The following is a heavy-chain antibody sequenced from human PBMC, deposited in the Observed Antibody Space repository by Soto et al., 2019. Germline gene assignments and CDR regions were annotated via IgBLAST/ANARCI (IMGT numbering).Heavy chain of an antibody. Sequence: LRLSCAASGFTFSSFHMNWVRQAPGRGLEWVAYITSSSDTIYYSDSVKGRFTISRDNGKNSLFLQMNSLRDEDTAVYYCARVVVVIPPGYYYAMDVWGQGTTVTAP. D-gene: IGHD3-22*01. CDR1: GFTFSSFH. J-gene: IGHJ6*02. CDR2: ITSSSDTI. V-gene: IGHV3-48*02. CDR3: ARVVVVIPPGYYYAMDV.